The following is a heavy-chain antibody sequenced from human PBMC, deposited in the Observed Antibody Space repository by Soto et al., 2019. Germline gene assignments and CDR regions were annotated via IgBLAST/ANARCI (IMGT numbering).Heavy chain of an antibody. V-gene: IGHV4-59*01. J-gene: IGHJ5*02. Sequence: PETLSLTCTFSVGSITSDYWNWIRQPPGKGLEWIGFFYYSGSTNYNPSLKSRVTISVDTSKNQFSLKLSSVTAADTAVYYCARADYSGNYFGWLDPWGQGTLVTVSS. CDR3: ARADYSGNYFGWLDP. D-gene: IGHD1-26*01. CDR1: VGSITSDY. CDR2: FYYSGST.